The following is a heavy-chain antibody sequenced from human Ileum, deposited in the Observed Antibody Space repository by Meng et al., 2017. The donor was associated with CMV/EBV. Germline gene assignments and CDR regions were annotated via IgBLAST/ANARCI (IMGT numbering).Heavy chain of an antibody. V-gene: IGHV4-59*01. J-gene: IGHJ1*01. Sequence: SETLSLTCSVSGGSISYYYLSWIRQAPGKGPEWMGYVYYNGITKLNPSLKSRVTISTDTSKNQVSLKLTSVTAADTAVYYCARHRGGGSLFFQHWGQGTLVTVSS. CDR3: ARHRGGGSLFFQH. D-gene: IGHD1-26*01. CDR1: GGSISYYY. CDR2: VYYNGIT.